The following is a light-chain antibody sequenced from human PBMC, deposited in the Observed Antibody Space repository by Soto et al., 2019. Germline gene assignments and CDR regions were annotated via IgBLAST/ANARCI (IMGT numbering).Light chain of an antibody. J-gene: IGKJ5*01. CDR2: AAS. V-gene: IGKV1-12*01. CDR3: QQARRFPIT. Sequence: DIQMTQSPSSVSASVGDRVTISCRASQDISNWLAWYQQKPGEAPKFLIDAASNLQSGVPSKFSVCGSGTDFTLTISSLQPEDFAVYYCQQARRFPITFGQGTRLEIK. CDR1: QDISNW.